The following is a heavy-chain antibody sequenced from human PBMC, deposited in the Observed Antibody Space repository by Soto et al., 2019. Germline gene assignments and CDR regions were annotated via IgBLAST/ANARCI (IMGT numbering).Heavy chain of an antibody. CDR1: GFAVSSNY. CDR2: IYSGGNT. V-gene: IGHV3-53*02. D-gene: IGHD2-2*01. Sequence: EVQLVETGGGLIQPGGSLRLSCAASGFAVSSNYMSWVRQAPGKGLEWVSVIYSGGNTYYADSVKGRFTISRDNSKNTLYLQMNSLRAEDTAVYYCARTLRYCSSTSCYAGSPFFDYWGQGTLVTVSS. J-gene: IGHJ4*02. CDR3: ARTLRYCSSTSCYAGSPFFDY.